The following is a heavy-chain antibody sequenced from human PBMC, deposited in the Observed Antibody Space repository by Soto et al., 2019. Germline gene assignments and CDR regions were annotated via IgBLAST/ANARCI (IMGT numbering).Heavy chain of an antibody. CDR2: IIPIFGTA. D-gene: IGHD4-17*01. J-gene: IGHJ6*02. Sequence: SVEVSCKASGGTFSSYAISWVRQAPGQGLEWMGGIIPIFGTANYAQKFQGRVTITADESTSTAYMELSSLRSEDTAVYYCASPLTTVTPPHYYYYGMDVWGQGTTVTVSS. CDR3: ASPLTTVTPPHYYYYGMDV. V-gene: IGHV1-69*13. CDR1: GGTFSSYA.